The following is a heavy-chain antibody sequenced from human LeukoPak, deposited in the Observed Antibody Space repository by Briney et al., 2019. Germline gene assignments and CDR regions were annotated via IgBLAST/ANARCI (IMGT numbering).Heavy chain of an antibody. D-gene: IGHD3-3*01. CDR1: GGSISSSSYY. CDR3: ARASIKVWSGYYSPTGWFDP. Sequence: SETLSLTCTVSGGSISSSSYYWGWIRQPPGKGLEWIGSIYYSGSTYYNPSLKSRVTISVDTSKNQFSLKLSSATAADTAVYYCARASIKVWSGYYSPTGWFDPWGQGTLVTVSS. CDR2: IYYSGST. V-gene: IGHV4-39*01. J-gene: IGHJ5*02.